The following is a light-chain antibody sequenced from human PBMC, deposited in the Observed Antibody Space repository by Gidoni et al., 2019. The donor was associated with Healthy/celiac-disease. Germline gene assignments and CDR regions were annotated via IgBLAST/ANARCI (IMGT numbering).Light chain of an antibody. Sequence: SYELTQPPSVSVSPGQTARITCPGDALPKQYAYWYQQKPGQAPVLVIYKDSERPSGIPERFSGSSSGTTVTLTISGVQAEDEADYYCQSADSSGVAVFGGGTQLTVL. CDR1: ALPKQY. CDR2: KDS. CDR3: QSADSSGVAV. J-gene: IGLJ7*01. V-gene: IGLV3-25*03.